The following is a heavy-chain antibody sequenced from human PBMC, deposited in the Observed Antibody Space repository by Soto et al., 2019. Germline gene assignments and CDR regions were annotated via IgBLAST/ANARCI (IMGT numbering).Heavy chain of an antibody. CDR2: ISGSGGST. D-gene: IGHD3-3*01. J-gene: IGHJ4*02. V-gene: IGHV3-23*01. Sequence: GGSLRLSWAASGFTFSSYAMSWVRQAPGKGLEWVSAISGSGGSTYYADSVKGRFTISRDNSKNTLYLQMNSLRAEDTVVYYCAKDRLAVLRGPFDYWGQGTLVTVSS. CDR1: GFTFSSYA. CDR3: AKDRLAVLRGPFDY.